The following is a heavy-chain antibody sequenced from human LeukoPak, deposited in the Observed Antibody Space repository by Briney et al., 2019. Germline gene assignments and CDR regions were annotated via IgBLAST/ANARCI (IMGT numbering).Heavy chain of an antibody. D-gene: IGHD6-19*01. CDR3: VAGSGWFLQY. J-gene: IGHJ1*01. CDR2: IGHTGTVM. CDR1: GFTFSIHS. V-gene: IGHV3-48*02. Sequence: GGSLRLSCAASGFTFSIHSMNWVRQAPGKGLEWVSYIGHTGTVMYHADSVKGRFTFVRENAKNSLYLEMNSLRDEDTAVYYCVAGSGWFLQYWGQGTLVSVSS.